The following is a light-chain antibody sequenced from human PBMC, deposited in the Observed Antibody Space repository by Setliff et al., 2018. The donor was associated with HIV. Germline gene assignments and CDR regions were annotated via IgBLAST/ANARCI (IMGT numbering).Light chain of an antibody. CDR3: QVRDSSSDHSYV. J-gene: IGLJ1*01. CDR1: NIGRKS. Sequence: SYELTQPPSVSVAPGKTARITCGGNNIGRKSVHWYQQKPGQAPVLVIYYDSDRPSGIPERFSGSNSGNTATLTISRVEAGDEADYYCQVRDSSSDHSYVFGTGTKVTV. CDR2: YDS. V-gene: IGLV3-21*04.